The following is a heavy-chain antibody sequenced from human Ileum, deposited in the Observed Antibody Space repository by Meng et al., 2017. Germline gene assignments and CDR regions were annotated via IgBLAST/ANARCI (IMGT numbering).Heavy chain of an antibody. CDR3: ARGAVVATTYYFDS. CDR2: LILIFDTP. D-gene: IGHD2-21*02. CDR1: RGTFNTYA. V-gene: IGHV1-69*01. Sequence: KVPGNVSRGTFNTYAICWVRQDHGQGVEWIGGLILIFDTPNYAQKVQDRVTITADASTSTTYMELNGLMSEDTALYYCARGAVVATTYYFDSWGQGTLVTVSS. J-gene: IGHJ4*02.